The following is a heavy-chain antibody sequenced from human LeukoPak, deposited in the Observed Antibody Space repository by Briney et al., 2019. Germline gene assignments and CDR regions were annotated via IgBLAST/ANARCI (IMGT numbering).Heavy chain of an antibody. CDR3: AKGTHYDILTGLGY. CDR2: ISSSSSYI. CDR1: GFTFSSYS. J-gene: IGHJ4*02. D-gene: IGHD3-9*01. Sequence: GGSLRLSCAASGFTFSSYSMNWVRQAPGKELEWVSSISSSSSYIYYADSVKGRFTISRDNAKNTLYLQMNSLRAEDTAVYYCAKGTHYDILTGLGYWGQGTLVTVSS. V-gene: IGHV3-21*04.